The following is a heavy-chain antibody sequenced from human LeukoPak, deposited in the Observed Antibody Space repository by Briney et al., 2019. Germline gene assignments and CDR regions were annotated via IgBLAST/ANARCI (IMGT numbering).Heavy chain of an antibody. J-gene: IGHJ4*02. CDR3: ARVALMGGIDY. D-gene: IGHD3-16*01. V-gene: IGHV4-59*01. Sequence: PSETLSLTCTVSGGSISSYYWSWIRQPPGKGLGWIGYIYYSGSTNYNPSLKSRVTISVDTSKNQFSLKLSSVTAADTAVYYCARVALMGGIDYWGQGTLVTVSS. CDR2: IYYSGST. CDR1: GGSISSYY.